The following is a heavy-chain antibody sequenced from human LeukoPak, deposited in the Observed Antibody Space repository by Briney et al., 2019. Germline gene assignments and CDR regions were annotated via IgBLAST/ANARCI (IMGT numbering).Heavy chain of an antibody. CDR1: GFTFSSYA. D-gene: IGHD3-10*01. CDR3: AKDFGLAPYDY. CDR2: ISGSGGST. V-gene: IGHV3-23*01. J-gene: IGHJ4*02. Sequence: GGSLRLSXVASGFTFSSYAMSWVRQAPGKGLEWVSAISGSGGSTYYADSVKGRFTISRDNSKNTLYLQMNSLRAEDTAVYYCAKDFGLAPYDYWGQGTLVTVSS.